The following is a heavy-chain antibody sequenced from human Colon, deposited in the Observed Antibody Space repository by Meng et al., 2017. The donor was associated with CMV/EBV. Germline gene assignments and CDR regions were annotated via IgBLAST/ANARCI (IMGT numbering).Heavy chain of an antibody. CDR3: AGYYVGRGGQGP. V-gene: IGHV4-31*02. D-gene: IGHD3-10*02. CDR2: TSDSGAT. J-gene: IGHJ5*02. Sequence: TVSGDSVSNGAIHWSWIRQHPGKGLEWSGQTSDSGATYYNPSLESRVSISVDTFKNQFSLKVNSGTAADTAVYYCAGYYVGRGGQGPWGQGTLVTVSS. CDR1: GDSVSNGAIH.